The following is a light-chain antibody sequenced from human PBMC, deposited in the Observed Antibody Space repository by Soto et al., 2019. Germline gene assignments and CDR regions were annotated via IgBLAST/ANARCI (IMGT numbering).Light chain of an antibody. CDR3: QQYNSYSGT. J-gene: IGKJ2*01. Sequence: DIQMTQSPSSLSASVGDRVTITCRASQSISSYLNWYQQKPGKAPKLLIYAASSLQSGVPSRFSGSGSGTEFTLTISSLQPDDFATYYCQQYNSYSGTFGQGTKVDIK. CDR2: AAS. CDR1: QSISSY. V-gene: IGKV1-39*01.